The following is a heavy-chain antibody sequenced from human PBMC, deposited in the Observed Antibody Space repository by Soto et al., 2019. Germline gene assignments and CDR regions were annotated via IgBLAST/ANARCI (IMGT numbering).Heavy chain of an antibody. CDR2: IFYAGTT. CDR3: ARNDRTAKLQNGMGL. Sequence: PXATLSLTCTVSGGSIIGFYWSGMRQPPGKGLEWIGYIFYAGTTLYTPSLKSRVTISVDTSKNQFSLKLSSVTAADTAVYYCARNDRTAKLQNGMGLWAQGTMVTVSS. J-gene: IGHJ3*01. D-gene: IGHD2-8*01. CDR1: GGSIIGFY. V-gene: IGHV4-59*01.